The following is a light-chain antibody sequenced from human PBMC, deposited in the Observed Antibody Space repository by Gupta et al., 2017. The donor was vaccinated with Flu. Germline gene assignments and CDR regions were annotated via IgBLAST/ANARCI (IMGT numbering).Light chain of an antibody. V-gene: IGLV2-14*01. CDR3: SSYTSASTLV. Sequence: QSVLTQPASVSGSPGQSITISCTGTRGDIGYFNYVSWYQQYPGKAPKLLIFEVTNRPSGASGRFSGSKAGNTAYLTISGLQAEDEADYYCSSYTSASTLVFGTGTKVTVL. CDR1: RGDIGYFNY. CDR2: EVT. J-gene: IGLJ1*01.